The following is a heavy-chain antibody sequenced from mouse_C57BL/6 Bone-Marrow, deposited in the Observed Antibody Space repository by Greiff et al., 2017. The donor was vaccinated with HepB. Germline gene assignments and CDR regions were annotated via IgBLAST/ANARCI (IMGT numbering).Heavy chain of an antibody. CDR3: ARDSTTVVATYFHWYFDV. CDR1: GFTFSDYY. Sequence: VQLKESEGGLVQPGSSMKLSCTASGFTFSDYYMAWVRQVPEKGLEWVANINYDGSSTYYLDSLKSRFIISRDNAKNILYLQMSSLKSEYTATYYCARDSTTVVATYFHWYFDVWGTGTTVTVSS. CDR2: INYDGSST. J-gene: IGHJ1*03. V-gene: IGHV5-16*01. D-gene: IGHD1-1*01.